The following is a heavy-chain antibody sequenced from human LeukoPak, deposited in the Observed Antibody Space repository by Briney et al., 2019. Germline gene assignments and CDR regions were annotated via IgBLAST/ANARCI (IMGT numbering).Heavy chain of an antibody. J-gene: IGHJ4*02. D-gene: IGHD6-25*01. CDR1: GFTFSSYG. Sequence: GGTLRLSCAASGFTFSSYGMSWVRQAPGKGLEWVSVISGSGDRAYYADSVKGRFTISRDNSKNTLYLQMNSLRAEDTAVYYCARSGWSNYFDYWGQGTLVTVSS. V-gene: IGHV3-23*01. CDR2: ISGSGDRA. CDR3: ARSGWSNYFDY.